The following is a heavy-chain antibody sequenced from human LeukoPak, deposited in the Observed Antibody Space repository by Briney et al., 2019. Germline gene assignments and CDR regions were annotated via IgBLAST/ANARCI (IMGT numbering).Heavy chain of an antibody. CDR1: GFTFSTFA. J-gene: IGHJ4*02. D-gene: IGHD4-23*01. CDR2: ISYDGSNK. V-gene: IGHV3-30-3*01. CDR3: ARDPRGNFPYFDY. Sequence: GGSLRLSCAASGFTFSTFAMPWFRKAQGKGLEWVAVISYDGSNKYYADSVKGRFTISRDNYKNTLYLQMNSLRAEDTAVYYCARDPRGNFPYFDYWGQGTLVTVSS.